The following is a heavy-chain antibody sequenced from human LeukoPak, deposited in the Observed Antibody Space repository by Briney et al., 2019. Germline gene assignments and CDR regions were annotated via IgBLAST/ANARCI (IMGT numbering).Heavy chain of an antibody. CDR3: ARETRYSSGWYIDY. V-gene: IGHV1-18*01. Sequence: GASVKVSCKASGYTFTSYVISWVRQAPGQGLEWMGWISAYNGNTNYAPKLQGRVTMTTDTSTSTAYMEPRSLRSDDTAVYYCARETRYSSGWYIDYWGQGTLVTVSS. CDR2: ISAYNGNT. J-gene: IGHJ4*02. CDR1: GYTFTSYV. D-gene: IGHD6-19*01.